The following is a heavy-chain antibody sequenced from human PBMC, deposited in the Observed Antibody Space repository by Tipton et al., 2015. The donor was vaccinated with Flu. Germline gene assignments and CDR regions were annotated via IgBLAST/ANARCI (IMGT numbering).Heavy chain of an antibody. CDR2: IYPAGGGI. CDR3: ARDKGGGTYTFDV. Sequence: LVQSGAEVKKPGASVKVSCKASGYTFTSYNMHWVRQAPGQGLEWMGIIYPAGGGISYAQKFQGRVIMTRDKSTGTVHMELSSLRSDDTAMYYCARDKGGGTYTFDVWGQGTMATVSS. D-gene: IGHD1-1*01. V-gene: IGHV1-46*01. CDR1: GYTFTSYN. J-gene: IGHJ3*01.